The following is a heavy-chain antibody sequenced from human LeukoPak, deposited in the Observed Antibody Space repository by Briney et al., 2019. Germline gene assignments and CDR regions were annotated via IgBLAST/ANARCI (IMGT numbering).Heavy chain of an antibody. CDR3: ARLAGIAAADDYYYYGMDV. V-gene: IGHV4-39*01. CDR2: IYYSGST. D-gene: IGHD6-13*01. J-gene: IGHJ6*02. CDR1: GGSISSSSYY. Sequence: PSETLSLTCTVSGGSISSSSYYWGWIRQPPGKGLEWIGSIYYSGSTYYNPSLKSRVTISVDTSKNQFSLKLSSVTAADTAVYYCARLAGIAAADDYYYYGMDVWGQGTTVTVSS.